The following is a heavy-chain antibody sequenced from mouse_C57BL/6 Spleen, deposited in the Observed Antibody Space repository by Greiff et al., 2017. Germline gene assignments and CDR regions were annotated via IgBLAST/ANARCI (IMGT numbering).Heavy chain of an antibody. V-gene: IGHV1-4*01. CDR3: ARYHYGNYIYVMDY. Sequence: QVQLQQSGAELARPGASVKMSCKASGYTFTSYTMHWVKQRPGQGLEWIGYINPSSGYTKYNQKFKDKATLTADKSSSTAYMQLSSLTSEKSAVYDCARYHYGNYIYVMDYWGQGTSVTVSS. J-gene: IGHJ4*01. D-gene: IGHD2-1*01. CDR1: GYTFTSYT. CDR2: INPSSGYT.